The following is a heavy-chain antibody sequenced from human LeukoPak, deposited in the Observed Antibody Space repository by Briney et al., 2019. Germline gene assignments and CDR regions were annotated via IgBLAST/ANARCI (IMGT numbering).Heavy chain of an antibody. J-gene: IGHJ6*03. D-gene: IGHD4-17*01. Sequence: PGGSLRLSCAASGFTFGDYARHWVRQAPGKGLEWVSLISGDGGSTYYADSVKGRFTISRDNSKNSLYLQMNSLRTEDTALYYCAKRGLYGDYHYYYYYYMDVWGKGTTVTVSS. CDR2: ISGDGGST. CDR1: GFTFGDYA. V-gene: IGHV3-43*02. CDR3: AKRGLYGDYHYYYYYYMDV.